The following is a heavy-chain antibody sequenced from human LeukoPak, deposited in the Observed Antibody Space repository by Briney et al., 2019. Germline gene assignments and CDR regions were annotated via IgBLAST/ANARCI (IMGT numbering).Heavy chain of an antibody. J-gene: IGHJ5*02. CDR3: AKGHDTSTWYGNWFDP. CDR2: ISSDGSSE. Sequence: GGSLRLSCGASGFTFSTYAMHWVRQTPDKELEWVAVISSDGSSENYADSVKGRFTISRDNSQNTLYLRMNNLTPEDTAVYYCAKGHDTSTWYGNWFDPWGQGTLVTVSS. V-gene: IGHV3-30*18. CDR1: GFTFSTYA. D-gene: IGHD6-13*01.